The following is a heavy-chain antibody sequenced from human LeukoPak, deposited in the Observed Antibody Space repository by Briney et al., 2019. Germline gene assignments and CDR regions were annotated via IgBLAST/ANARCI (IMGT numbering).Heavy chain of an antibody. CDR2: IGSDSSII. J-gene: IGHJ4*02. Sequence: PGGSLRLSCAASGFTFSSYSMNWVRQAPGKGLEGVSYIGSDSSIIHYADSVKGRFTISRDNAKNSLYLQMNSLRAEDTAVYYCARGISGFRELLPPVPFDYWGQGTLVTVSS. V-gene: IGHV3-48*01. CDR1: GFTFSSYS. D-gene: IGHD1-26*01. CDR3: ARGISGFRELLPPVPFDY.